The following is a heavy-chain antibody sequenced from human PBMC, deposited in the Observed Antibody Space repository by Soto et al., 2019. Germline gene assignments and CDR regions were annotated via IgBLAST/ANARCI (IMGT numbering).Heavy chain of an antibody. Sequence: GGPVSLSYAASEVSFSKYAMSWVRQAPGKGLEWVSAISGSGDSTYYADSTKGRFTISRDNSKNTLYLQMNSLRAEDTAVYYCAKAGLKWLRFLLGYWGQGTLVTVSS. CDR2: ISGSGDST. CDR3: AKAGLKWLRFLLGY. V-gene: IGHV3-23*01. CDR1: EVSFSKYA. D-gene: IGHD5-12*01. J-gene: IGHJ4*02.